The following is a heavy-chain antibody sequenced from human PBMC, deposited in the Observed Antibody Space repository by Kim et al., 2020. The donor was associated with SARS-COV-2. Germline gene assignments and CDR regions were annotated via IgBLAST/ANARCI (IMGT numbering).Heavy chain of an antibody. CDR1: GFTFSGSA. D-gene: IGHD3-10*02. CDR2: IRSKTNTYAT. J-gene: IGHJ4*02. CDR3: TTPGLGDYVRELFDY. Sequence: GGSLRLSCATSGFTFSGSAMHWVRQASGKGLEWVGRIRSKTNTYATAYAASVKGRFTISRDDSKNTAYLQMNSLKTEDTAVYYCTTPGLGDYVRELFDYWGQGTLVTVSS. V-gene: IGHV3-73*01.